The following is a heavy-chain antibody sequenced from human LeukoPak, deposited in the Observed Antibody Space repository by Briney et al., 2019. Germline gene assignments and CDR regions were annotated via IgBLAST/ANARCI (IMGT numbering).Heavy chain of an antibody. CDR1: GGTFSSYT. V-gene: IGHV1-69*02. CDR3: ARGLLSGSLDFDY. J-gene: IGHJ4*02. CDR2: IIPILGIA. Sequence: SXXVSCKASGGTFSSYTISWVRQAPGQGLEWMGRIIPILGIANYAQKFQGRVTITADKSTSTAYMELSSLRSEDTAVYYCARGLLSGSLDFDYWGQGTLVTVSS. D-gene: IGHD1-26*01.